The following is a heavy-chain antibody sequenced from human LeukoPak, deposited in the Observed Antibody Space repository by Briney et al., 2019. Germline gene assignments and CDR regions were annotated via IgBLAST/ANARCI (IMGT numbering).Heavy chain of an antibody. Sequence: GGSLRLSCAASGFTFSSYEMNWVRQAPGKGLEWVSYISSSGSTIYYADSVKGRFTISRDNAKNSLYLQMNSLRAEDTAVYYCARDSYYYGSGSYFRNDAFDIWGQGTMVTVSS. J-gene: IGHJ3*02. CDR1: GFTFSSYE. D-gene: IGHD3-10*01. V-gene: IGHV3-48*03. CDR2: ISSSGSTI. CDR3: ARDSYYYGSGSYFRNDAFDI.